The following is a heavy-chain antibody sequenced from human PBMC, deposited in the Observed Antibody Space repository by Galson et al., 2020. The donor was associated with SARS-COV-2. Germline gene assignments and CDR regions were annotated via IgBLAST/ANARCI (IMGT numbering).Heavy chain of an antibody. D-gene: IGHD3-16*02. Sequence: GESLKISCKASGYTFTSYGISWVRQAPGQGLEWMGWISAYNGNTNYAQKLQGRVTMTTDTSTSTAYMELRSLRSDDTAVYYCARIIMITFGGVIAPPVDLDYWGQGTLVTVSS. J-gene: IGHJ4*02. CDR1: GYTFTSYG. CDR2: ISAYNGNT. CDR3: ARIIMITFGGVIAPPVDLDY. V-gene: IGHV1-18*01.